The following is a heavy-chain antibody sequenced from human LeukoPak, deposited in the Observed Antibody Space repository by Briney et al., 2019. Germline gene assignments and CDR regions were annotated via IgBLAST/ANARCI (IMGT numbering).Heavy chain of an antibody. CDR1: GGSISSYY. CDR3: ARGPDYDFWSGYYTEYFQH. Sequence: SGTLSLTCTVSGGSISSYYWSWIRQPPGKGLEWIGYIYYSGSTNYNPSLKSRVTISVDTSKNQFSLKLSSVTAADTAVYYCARGPDYDFWSGYYTEYFQHWGQGTLVTVSS. D-gene: IGHD3-3*01. CDR2: IYYSGST. J-gene: IGHJ1*01. V-gene: IGHV4-59*01.